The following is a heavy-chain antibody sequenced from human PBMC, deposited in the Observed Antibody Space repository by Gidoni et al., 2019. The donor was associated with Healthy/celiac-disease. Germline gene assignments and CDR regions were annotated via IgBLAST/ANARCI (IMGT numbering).Heavy chain of an antibody. CDR3: ARDSGSYYFFDP. V-gene: IGHV1-69*01. CDR1: GATFSSYA. Sequence: QVQLVQSGAEVKKPGASLKVSCKASGATFSSYAISWVRPAPGKGLAWMGGIIPIFGTANYAQKFQGRVTITADESTSTAYMELSSLRSEDTAVYYCARDSGSYYFFDPWGQGTLVTVSS. J-gene: IGHJ5*02. D-gene: IGHD1-26*01. CDR2: IIPIFGTA.